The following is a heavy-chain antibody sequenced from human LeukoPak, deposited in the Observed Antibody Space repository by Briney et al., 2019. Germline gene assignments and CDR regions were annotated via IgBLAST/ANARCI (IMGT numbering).Heavy chain of an antibody. D-gene: IGHD4-17*01. Sequence: GGSLRLSCAASGFTFSSHNMNWVRQAPGKGLEWVSYISYSSRIMSYADSVKGRFTISRDNAKNSLYPQMNSLRAEDMAIYYCARDQYGDYAVDYWGQGTLVTVSS. CDR3: ARDQYGDYAVDY. CDR2: ISYSSRIM. J-gene: IGHJ4*02. V-gene: IGHV3-48*04. CDR1: GFTFSSHN.